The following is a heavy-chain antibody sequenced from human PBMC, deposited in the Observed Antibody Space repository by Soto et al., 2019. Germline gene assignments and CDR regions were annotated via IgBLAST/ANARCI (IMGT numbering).Heavy chain of an antibody. CDR1: GFMFSDYY. CDR2: INTISDT. V-gene: IGHV3-11*03. Sequence: QVQLMQSGGGLVKPGGSLRLSCAASGFMFSDYYMTWIRQTPVRGLEWVAYINTISDTNYADSVRGRFTIYRDNASNSLFLQMNSLRLEDSAVYYCARGHYSMDVWGQGTTVTVSS. J-gene: IGHJ6*02. CDR3: ARGHYSMDV.